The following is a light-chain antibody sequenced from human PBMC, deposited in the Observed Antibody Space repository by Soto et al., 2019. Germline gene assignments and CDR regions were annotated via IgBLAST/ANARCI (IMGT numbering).Light chain of an antibody. V-gene: IGKV3-20*01. CDR1: QSVRSNY. Sequence: EIVLTQSPGTLSLSSGERATLSCRASQSVRSNYLAWYQQKPGQAPRLLIYGASSRATGIPDRFGGSGSGPAFTLPISRLEPDGSSVYYCRQYASSPLTCGGGTKVAI. CDR3: RQYASSPLT. J-gene: IGKJ4*01. CDR2: GAS.